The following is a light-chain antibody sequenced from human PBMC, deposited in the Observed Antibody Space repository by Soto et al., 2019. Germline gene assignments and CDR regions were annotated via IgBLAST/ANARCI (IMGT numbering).Light chain of an antibody. J-gene: IGKJ4*01. CDR1: QSVSSN. V-gene: IGKV3-15*01. CDR3: QQYNSWPLT. Sequence: EIMMTQSPATLSVSTGERATLSCRASQSVSSNLAWYQQKPGQAPRLLIYGASTRATGIPARFSGSGSGTEFTLTISSLQSEDFAVYYCQQYNSWPLTFGGRTKV. CDR2: GAS.